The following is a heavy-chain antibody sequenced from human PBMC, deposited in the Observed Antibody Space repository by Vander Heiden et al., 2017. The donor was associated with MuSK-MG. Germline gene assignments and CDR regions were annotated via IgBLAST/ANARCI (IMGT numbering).Heavy chain of an antibody. J-gene: IGHJ4*02. Sequence: HVQLQESGPGLVKPSQTLSLTCTVSGGSISSGDFYWTWIRQPPGKGLEWIGHIYYSGSTYDNPSLKSRVTISVDTAKNRFSMKMTSVTAADTAVYYGARSPLWASLDYWGQGTMVTVYS. CDR1: GGSISSGDFY. V-gene: IGHV4-30-4*08. CDR3: ARSPLWASLDY. CDR2: IYYSGST. D-gene: IGHD3-10*01.